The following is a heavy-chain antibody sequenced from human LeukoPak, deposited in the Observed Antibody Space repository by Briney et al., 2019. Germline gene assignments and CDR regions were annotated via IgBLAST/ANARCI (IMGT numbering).Heavy chain of an antibody. CDR2: ISSSAGTI. CDR1: TFTFSNSY. V-gene: IGHV3-11*01. J-gene: IGHJ4*02. Sequence: GGSLRLSCVASTFTFSNSYMSWIRQAPGKGLEWISYISSSAGTIFYADSVKGRFTVSRDNTKNSLYLQMNALRADDTAVYYCARTIGTGPLGHFDYWGQGTLVTVSS. CDR3: ARTIGTGPLGHFDY. D-gene: IGHD3/OR15-3a*01.